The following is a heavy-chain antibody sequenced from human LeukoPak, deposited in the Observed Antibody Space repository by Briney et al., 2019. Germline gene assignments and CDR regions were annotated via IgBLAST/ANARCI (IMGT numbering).Heavy chain of an antibody. CDR2: INPSGGST. J-gene: IGHJ3*02. Sequence: EASVKVSCKASGGTFNDCTVTWVRQAPGQGLEWMGIINPSGGSTSYAQKFQGRVTMTRDTSTSTVYMELSSLRSEDTALYYCAKDIHHISSGWLETLGGDFDIWGQGTMVTVSS. CDR1: GGTFNDCT. CDR3: AKDIHHISSGWLETLGGDFDI. V-gene: IGHV1-46*02. D-gene: IGHD6-19*01.